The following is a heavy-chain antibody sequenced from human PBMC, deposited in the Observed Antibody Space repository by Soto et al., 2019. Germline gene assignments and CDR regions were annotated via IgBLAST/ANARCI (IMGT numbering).Heavy chain of an antibody. CDR3: ARAYDFWSGYYNFDY. D-gene: IGHD3-3*01. V-gene: IGHV1-18*01. CDR2: ISGYNGNT. Sequence: ASVKVSCKASGGTFSSYAISWVRQAPGQGPEWMGWISGYNGNTNYAQKLQGRVTLTTDTSTSTAYMELMSLRTDDTSVYYCARAYDFWSGYYNFDYWGQGTPVTVSS. J-gene: IGHJ4*02. CDR1: GGTFSSYA.